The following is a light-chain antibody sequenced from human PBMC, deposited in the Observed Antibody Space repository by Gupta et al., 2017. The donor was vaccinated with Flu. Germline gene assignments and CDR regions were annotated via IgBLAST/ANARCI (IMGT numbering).Light chain of an antibody. CDR3: MQALKRPSWT. CDR2: LGS. Sequence: ENVMNQSPLSLPVTPGEPAYIACRSSPSLLHSIGYNYLDWYLQKPGQSPQLLIYLGSNRASGVPARFSGSGSGTDFTLKISSVEAEDVGVYYCMQALKRPSWTFGQGTKLEIK. J-gene: IGKJ1*01. V-gene: IGKV2-28*01. CDR1: PSLLHSIGYNY.